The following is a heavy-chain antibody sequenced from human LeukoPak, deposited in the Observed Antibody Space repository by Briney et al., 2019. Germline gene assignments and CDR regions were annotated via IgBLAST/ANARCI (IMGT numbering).Heavy chain of an antibody. J-gene: IGHJ3*02. CDR2: ISSSGSTI. D-gene: IGHD3-22*01. CDR1: GFTFSDYY. CDR3: ARGTDYYDSSGYYYKGAFDI. V-gene: IGHV3-11*04. Sequence: PGGALRLSCAASGFTFSDYYMSWIRQAPGKGLGWVSYISSSGSTIYYADSVKGRFTISRDNAKNSLYLQMNSLRAEDTAVYYCARGTDYYDSSGYYYKGAFDIWGQGTMVTVSS.